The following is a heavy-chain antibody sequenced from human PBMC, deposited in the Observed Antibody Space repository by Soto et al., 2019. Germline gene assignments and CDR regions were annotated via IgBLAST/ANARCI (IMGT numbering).Heavy chain of an antibody. CDR3: ASLHPHQHALDL. Sequence: ASVKVSCKASGGTFISYAISWVRQAPGQGLEWMGGIIPIFGTANYAQKFQGRVTITADESTSTAYMELSSLRFEDTAVYYCASLHPHQHALDLWGRGTLVTVSS. D-gene: IGHD4-4*01. V-gene: IGHV1-69*13. J-gene: IGHJ2*01. CDR1: GGTFISYA. CDR2: IIPIFGTA.